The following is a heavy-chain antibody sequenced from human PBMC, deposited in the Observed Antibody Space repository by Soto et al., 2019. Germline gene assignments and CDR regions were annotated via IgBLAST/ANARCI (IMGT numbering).Heavy chain of an antibody. D-gene: IGHD6-19*01. J-gene: IGHJ5*02. CDR3: ARVKGGSGWYNWFDP. CDR1: GYTFTSYG. CDR2: ISAYNGNT. Sequence: ASVKVSCKASGYTFTSYGVSWVRQAPGQGLEWVGWISAYNGNTNYAQKLQGRVTMTTDTSTSTAYMELRSLRSDDTAVFYCARVKGGSGWYNWFDPWGQGTLVTVSS. V-gene: IGHV1-18*01.